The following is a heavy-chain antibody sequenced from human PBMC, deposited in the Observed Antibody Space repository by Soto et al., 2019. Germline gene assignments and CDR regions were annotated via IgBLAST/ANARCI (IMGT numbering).Heavy chain of an antibody. D-gene: IGHD6-13*01. Sequence: SVKVSCKASGGTFSSYAISWVRQDPGQGLEWMGGIIPIFGTANYAQKFQGRVTITADESTSTAYMELSSLRSEDTAVYYCARPNTRYSSSWYRNWGQGTLVTVSS. CDR2: IIPIFGTA. V-gene: IGHV1-69*13. CDR1: GGTFSSYA. J-gene: IGHJ4*02. CDR3: ARPNTRYSSSWYRN.